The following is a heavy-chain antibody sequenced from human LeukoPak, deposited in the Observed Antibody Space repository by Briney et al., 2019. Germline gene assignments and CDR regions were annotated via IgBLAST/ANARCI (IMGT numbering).Heavy chain of an antibody. CDR2: IYDSGST. J-gene: IGHJ4*02. V-gene: IGHV4-31*03. CDR1: AGSISIGGYY. CDR3: ARDRGRDYDYGDYLPLGYFDY. D-gene: IGHD4-17*01. Sequence: SQTRSLTCPVSAGSISIGGYYWSWIRQHPGKGLEWIGYIYDSGSTYYNPSLKSRVTISVDTSKNQFSLKLSSVTAADTAVYYCARDRGRDYDYGDYLPLGYFDYWGQGTLVTVSS.